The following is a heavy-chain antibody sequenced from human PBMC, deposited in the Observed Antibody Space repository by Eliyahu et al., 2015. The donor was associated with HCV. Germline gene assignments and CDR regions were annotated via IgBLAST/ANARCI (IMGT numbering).Heavy chain of an antibody. Sequence: EVQLLESGGGLVQPGGSLRLSCAASGFTFSNYAMSWVRQAPGKGLEWVSSISGVGGSTYYADSVKGRFTISRDNSKNTLYLQMDSLRAEDTAVYFCAKDRKQHLVGFAGDWGQGSLVTVSS. CDR3: AKDRKQHLVGFAGD. CDR1: GFTFSNYA. J-gene: IGHJ4*02. D-gene: IGHD6-13*01. CDR2: ISGVGGST. V-gene: IGHV3-23*01.